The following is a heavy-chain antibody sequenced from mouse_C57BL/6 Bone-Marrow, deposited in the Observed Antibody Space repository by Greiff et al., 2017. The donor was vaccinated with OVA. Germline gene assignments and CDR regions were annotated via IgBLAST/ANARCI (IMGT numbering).Heavy chain of an antibody. V-gene: IGHV1-12*01. Sequence: LQQSGAELVRPGASVKMSCKASGYTFTSYHMHWVKQTPRQGLEWIGAIYPGNGDTSYNQKFKGKATLTVDKSSSTAYMQLSSLTSEDSAVYFCARWTTVVATRGYFDYWGQGTTLTVSS. CDR3: ARWTTVVATRGYFDY. CDR2: IYPGNGDT. J-gene: IGHJ2*01. CDR1: GYTFTSYH. D-gene: IGHD1-1*01.